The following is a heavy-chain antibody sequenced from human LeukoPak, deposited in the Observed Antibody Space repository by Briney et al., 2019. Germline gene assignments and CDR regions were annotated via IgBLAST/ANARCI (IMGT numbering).Heavy chain of an antibody. CDR1: GGSISSYY. V-gene: IGHV4-59*01. D-gene: IGHD6-19*01. J-gene: IGHJ5*02. CDR2: ISYSGST. CDR3: ARDGGYSSGWYGNNWFDP. Sequence: SGTLSLTCTVSGGSISSYYWSWIRQPPGKGLEWIGYISYSGSTNYNPSLKSRVTISVDTSKKQFSLKLNSVTAADTAVYYCARDGGYSSGWYGNNWFDPWGQGTLVTVSS.